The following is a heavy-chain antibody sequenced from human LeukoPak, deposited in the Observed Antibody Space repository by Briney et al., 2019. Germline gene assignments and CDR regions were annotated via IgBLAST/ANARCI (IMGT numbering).Heavy chain of an antibody. V-gene: IGHV3-23*01. CDR1: GFTFSSYG. CDR3: AKDPRYSYGY. D-gene: IGHD5-18*01. J-gene: IGHJ4*02. Sequence: GGSLRLSCAASGFTFSSYGMGWVRQAPGKGLEWVSGISGGGGSTYYADSVKGRFAISRDNSKNTLYLQMNSLRAEDTAVYYCAKDPRYSYGYWGQGTLVTVSS. CDR2: ISGGGGST.